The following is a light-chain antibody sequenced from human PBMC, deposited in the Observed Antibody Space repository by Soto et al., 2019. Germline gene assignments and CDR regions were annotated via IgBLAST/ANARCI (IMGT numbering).Light chain of an antibody. CDR3: KEYYTYPCT. CDR1: QSISSW. J-gene: IGKJ1*01. Sequence: DIQITQPPSTRSASIGYRVTITFPSSQSISSWLAWYQQKPGKAPKFLIHKVSTLVSGVPSRFSGSGSGTEFTLTISSLQTDDFATYFCKEYYTYPCTFGKGTKVDIK. V-gene: IGKV1-5*03. CDR2: KVS.